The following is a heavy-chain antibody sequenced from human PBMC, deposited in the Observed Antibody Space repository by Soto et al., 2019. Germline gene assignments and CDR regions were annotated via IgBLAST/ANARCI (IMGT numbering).Heavy chain of an antibody. D-gene: IGHD6-19*01. V-gene: IGHV3-21*01. J-gene: IGHJ4*02. CDR3: ARDESAFGIAVAGTVDY. Sequence: GGSLRLSCATTRFTFNSSSMNWVRQAPGKGLEWVSSISSSSSYIYYADSVKGRFTISRDNAKNSLYLQMNSQRAEDTAVYYCARDESAFGIAVAGTVDYWGQGT. CDR1: RFTFNSSS. CDR2: ISSSSSYI.